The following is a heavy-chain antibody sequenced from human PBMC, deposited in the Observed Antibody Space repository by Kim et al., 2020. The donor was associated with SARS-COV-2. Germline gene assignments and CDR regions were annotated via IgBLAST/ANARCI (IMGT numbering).Heavy chain of an antibody. D-gene: IGHD4-17*01. CDR3: AKTRDDYGDYSAMDV. Sequence: RPSFQGQVTISADKSINSAYLQWSSLKASDTAIYYCAKTRDDYGDYSAMDVWGQGTTVTVSS. J-gene: IGHJ6*02. V-gene: IGHV5-51*01.